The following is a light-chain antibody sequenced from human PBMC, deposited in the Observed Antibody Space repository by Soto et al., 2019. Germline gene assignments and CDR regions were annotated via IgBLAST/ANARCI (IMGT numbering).Light chain of an antibody. J-gene: IGKJ1*01. CDR3: LQYDSVPWT. CDR1: QGIQNN. Sequence: DIQVTQSPSSLAASVGDRVTITCRASQGIQNNLAWYQKKPGKVPYLLIFSASTLQSGVPSRFSGSGSGTDFTLTISSLQPEDVATYYCLQYDSVPWTFGQGTKVEIK. CDR2: SAS. V-gene: IGKV1-27*01.